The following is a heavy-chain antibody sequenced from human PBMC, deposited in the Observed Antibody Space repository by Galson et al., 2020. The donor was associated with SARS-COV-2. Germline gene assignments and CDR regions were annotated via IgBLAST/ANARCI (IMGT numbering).Heavy chain of an antibody. CDR1: GFTFSSYD. Sequence: GGSLRLSCAASGFTFSSYDMHWVRQATGKGLEWVSAIGTAGDTYYPGSVKGRFTISRENAKNSLYLQMNSLRAGDTAVYYCARGTVTTVSRYYYYYMDVWGKGTTVTVSS. CDR3: ARGTVTTVSRYYYYYMDV. J-gene: IGHJ6*03. CDR2: IGTAGDT. V-gene: IGHV3-13*01. D-gene: IGHD4-4*01.